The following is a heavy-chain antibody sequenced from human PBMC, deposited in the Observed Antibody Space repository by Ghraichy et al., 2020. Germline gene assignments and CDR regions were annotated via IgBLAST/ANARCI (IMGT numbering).Heavy chain of an antibody. J-gene: IGHJ4*02. CDR3: VKGALSATRWSYFDY. CDR1: GFTFSDYG. V-gene: IGHV3-64D*06. CDR2: ISSSGGST. D-gene: IGHD5-24*01. Sequence: GGSLRLSCSASGFTFSDYGMHWVRQATGKGPEYVSGISSSGGSTNYADSVKGRFTISRDNSKKTLYLQMSSLSSEDTAVYYCVKGALSATRWSYFDYWGQGTLVTVSS.